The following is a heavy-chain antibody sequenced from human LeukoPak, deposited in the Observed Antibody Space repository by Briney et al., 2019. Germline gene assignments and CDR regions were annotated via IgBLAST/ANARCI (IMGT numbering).Heavy chain of an antibody. CDR2: IYSGGST. CDR3: ARAHLDYYGSGSYSMVWYFDY. D-gene: IGHD3-10*01. Sequence: GGSLRLSCAASGFTVSSNYMSWVRQAPGKGLEWVSVIYSGGSTYYADSVKGRFTISRDNSKNTLYLQMNSLRAEDTAVYYCARAHLDYYGSGSYSMVWYFDYWGQGTLVTVSS. J-gene: IGHJ4*02. V-gene: IGHV3-53*01. CDR1: GFTVSSNY.